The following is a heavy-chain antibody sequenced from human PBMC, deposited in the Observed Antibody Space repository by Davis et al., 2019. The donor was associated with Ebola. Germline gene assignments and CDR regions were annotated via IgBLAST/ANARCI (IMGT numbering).Heavy chain of an antibody. V-gene: IGHV1-8*02. CDR1: GHTFTGYS. CDR3: ARRWLYWWSGMDV. Sequence: AASVKVSCKASGHTFTGYSIHWVRQAPGQGLEWMGWMNPNSGNTGYAQKFQGRVTMTRNTSISTAYMELSSLRSEDTAVYYCARRWLYWWSGMDVWGQGTTVTVSS. J-gene: IGHJ6*02. D-gene: IGHD2-8*02. CDR2: MNPNSGNT.